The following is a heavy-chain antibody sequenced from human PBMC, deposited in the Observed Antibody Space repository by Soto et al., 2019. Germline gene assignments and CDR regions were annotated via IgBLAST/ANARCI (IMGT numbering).Heavy chain of an antibody. CDR3: VRELGLTARTDDKYYYYALDV. D-gene: IGHD3-22*01. CDR1: GVSVSNRTHY. CDR2: LYYGGT. Sequence: SETLSLTCEVSGVSVSNRTHYWTWIRQPPGKGLEWIGFLYYGGTNYNPSLKSRLTIALDTSKNQISLNLSSVTAADTAVYYCVRELGLTARTDDKYYYYALDVWGQGPTVTVSS. J-gene: IGHJ6*01. V-gene: IGHV4-61*01.